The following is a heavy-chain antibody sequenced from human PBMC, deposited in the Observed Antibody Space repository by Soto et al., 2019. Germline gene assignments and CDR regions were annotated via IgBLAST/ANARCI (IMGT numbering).Heavy chain of an antibody. V-gene: IGHV3-30*04. Sequence: GGSLRLSCAASGFTFSSYAMHWVRQAPGKGLEWVAVISYDGSNKYYADSVKGRFTISRDNSKNTLYLQMNSLRAEDTAVYYCARAHVPWNYFAFDIWGQGTMVTVSS. J-gene: IGHJ3*02. D-gene: IGHD1-7*01. CDR3: ARAHVPWNYFAFDI. CDR2: ISYDGSNK. CDR1: GFTFSSYA.